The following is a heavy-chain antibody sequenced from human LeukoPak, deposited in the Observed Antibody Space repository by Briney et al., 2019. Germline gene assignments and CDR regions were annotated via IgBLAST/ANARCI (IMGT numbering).Heavy chain of an antibody. CDR3: AREYCTNGVCYKRFDY. CDR1: GFTFSSYG. Sequence: GGSLRLSCAASGFTFSSYGMSWVRQAPGKGLEWVSAISGSGGSTYYTDSVKGRFTISRDNSKNTLYLQMGSLRAEDMALYYCAREYCTNGVCYKRFDYWGQGTLVTVSS. CDR2: ISGSGGST. J-gene: IGHJ4*02. D-gene: IGHD2-8*01. V-gene: IGHV3-23*01.